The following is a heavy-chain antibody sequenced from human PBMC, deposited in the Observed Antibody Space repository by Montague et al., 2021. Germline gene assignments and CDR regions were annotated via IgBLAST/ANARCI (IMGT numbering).Heavy chain of an antibody. CDR1: GGSFNAYY. J-gene: IGHJ6*02. CDR2: IHHRGSIYYDTAT. V-gene: IGHV4-34*01. CDR3: ARHSVGFESYYNGLDV. D-gene: IGHD3-10*01. Sequence: SETLSLTCAVYGGSFNAYYWSWIRQSPGKGLEWIGEIHHRGSIYYDTATDYNPSLQSRVTIAVDASKNQFSLRLRSVTAADTAVYYRARHSVGFESYYNGLDVWGRGTPVIVSS.